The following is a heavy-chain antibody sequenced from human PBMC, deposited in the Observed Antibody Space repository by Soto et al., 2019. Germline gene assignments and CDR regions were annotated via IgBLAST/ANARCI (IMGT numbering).Heavy chain of an antibody. CDR1: GGSISSYY. V-gene: IGHV4-4*08. CDR2: IYNSGNT. J-gene: IGHJ4*02. D-gene: IGHD3-10*01. CDR3: ARGPSGDKVDY. Sequence: SETLSLTCTVSGGSISSYYWSWIRQPPGKGLEWIGHIYNSGNTNSNPSLKSRVTISADTSKNQFSLKLSSVTAADTAVYYCARGPSGDKVDYWGQGTLVTVSS.